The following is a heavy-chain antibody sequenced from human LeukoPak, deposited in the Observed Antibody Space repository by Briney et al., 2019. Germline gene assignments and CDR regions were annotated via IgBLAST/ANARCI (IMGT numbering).Heavy chain of an antibody. Sequence: SETLSLTCTVSGGSISSGSYYWSWIRQPAGKGLEWIGRIYTSGSTNYNPSLKSRVTISVDTSKNQFSLKLSSVTAADTAVYYCARDPDEQWLVPFDYWGQGTLVTVSS. CDR3: ARDPDEQWLVPFDY. J-gene: IGHJ4*02. V-gene: IGHV4-61*02. D-gene: IGHD6-19*01. CDR1: GGSISSGSYY. CDR2: IYTSGST.